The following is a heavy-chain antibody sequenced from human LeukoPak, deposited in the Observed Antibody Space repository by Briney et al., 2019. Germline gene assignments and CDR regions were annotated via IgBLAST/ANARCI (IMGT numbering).Heavy chain of an antibody. J-gene: IGHJ4*02. Sequence: ASVKVSCKASGGTFSSYAISWVRQAPGQGLEWMGGIIPIFGTANYAQKFQGRVTITADESTSTAYMELSSLRSEDTAVYYCARAPSAYCGGDCYILFDYWGQGTLVTVSS. CDR1: GGTFSSYA. CDR3: ARAPSAYCGGDCYILFDY. D-gene: IGHD2-21*02. CDR2: IIPIFGTA. V-gene: IGHV1-69*13.